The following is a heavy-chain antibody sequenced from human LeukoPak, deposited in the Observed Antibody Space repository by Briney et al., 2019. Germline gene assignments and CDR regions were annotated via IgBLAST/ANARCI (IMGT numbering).Heavy chain of an antibody. V-gene: IGHV1-46*01. CDR2: INPSGGST. J-gene: IGHJ3*02. D-gene: IGHD3-22*01. CDR1: GYTFTGYY. Sequence: GASVKDSCKASGYTFTGYYMHWVRQAPGQGLKWMGIINPSGGSTSYAQKFQGRVTMTRDMSTSTVYMELSSLRSEDTAVYYCAMAMIVVVPQRYDAFDIWGQGTMVTVSS. CDR3: AMAMIVVVPQRYDAFDI.